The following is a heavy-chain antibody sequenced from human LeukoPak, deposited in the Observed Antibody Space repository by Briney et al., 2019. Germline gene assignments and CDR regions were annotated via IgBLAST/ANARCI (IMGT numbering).Heavy chain of an antibody. CDR2: ISVYNGNT. V-gene: IGHV1-18*01. CDR3: ARESWQTVTGAHDY. J-gene: IGHJ4*02. CDR1: GYTFINYG. Sequence: ASVTVSFKASGYTFINYGISWVRQAPGQGLEWMGWISVYNGNTNYAQKLQGRVTMTRDTSTTTAYMELRSLRSDDTAVYYCARESWQTVTGAHDYWGQGTLVTVSS. D-gene: IGHD6-19*01.